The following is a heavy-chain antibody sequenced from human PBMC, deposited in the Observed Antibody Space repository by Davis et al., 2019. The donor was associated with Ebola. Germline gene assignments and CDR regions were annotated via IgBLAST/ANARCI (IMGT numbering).Heavy chain of an antibody. CDR1: GFTFSSYA. V-gene: IGHV3-30-3*01. CDR3: AREYCSGGGCQRQDAFDI. CDR2: ISYDGSNK. Sequence: GGSLRLSCAASGFTFSSYAMHWVRQAPGKGLEWVAVISYDGSNKYYADSVKGRFTISRDNSKNTVYLQMNSLRAEDTAVYYCAREYCSGGGCQRQDAFDIWGQGTMVTVSS. D-gene: IGHD2-15*01. J-gene: IGHJ3*02.